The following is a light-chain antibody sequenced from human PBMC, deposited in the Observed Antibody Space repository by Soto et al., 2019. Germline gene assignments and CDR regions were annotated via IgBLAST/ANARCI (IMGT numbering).Light chain of an antibody. CDR2: EVT. J-gene: IGLJ1*01. V-gene: IGLV2-14*01. Sequence: QSALTQPASVSGSPGQSITISCTGTSSDVGGYDYVSWYQQHPLKAPKLIIYEVTNRPSGVSSRFSGSKSGNTASLTISGLQAEDEADYYCCSYTGSTGDVFGTGTKSPS. CDR3: CSYTGSTGDV. CDR1: SSDVGGYDY.